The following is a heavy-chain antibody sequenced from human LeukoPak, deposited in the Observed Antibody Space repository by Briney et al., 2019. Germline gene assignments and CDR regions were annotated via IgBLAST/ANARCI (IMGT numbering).Heavy chain of an antibody. CDR1: GGSISSSSYY. D-gene: IGHD1-1*01. V-gene: IGHV4-39*01. CDR2: IYYSGSI. CDR3: ARGRFWRDAFDI. Sequence: PSETLSLTCTVSGGSISSSSYYWGWIRQPPGKGLEWIGRIYYSGSIYYNPSLKSRVTISVDTSKNQFSLKLSSVTAADTAVYYCARGRFWRDAFDIWGQGTMVTVSS. J-gene: IGHJ3*02.